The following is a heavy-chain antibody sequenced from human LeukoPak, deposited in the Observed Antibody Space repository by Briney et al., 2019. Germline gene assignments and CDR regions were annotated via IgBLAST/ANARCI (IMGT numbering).Heavy chain of an antibody. CDR2: INHSGST. CDR3: ARQSDYGDYPFDY. D-gene: IGHD4-17*01. V-gene: IGHV4-34*01. CDR1: GGSFSGYY. J-gene: IGHJ4*02. Sequence: PSETLSLTCAVYGGSFSGYYWSWIRQPPGKGLEWIGEINHSGSTNYNPSLKSRVTISVDTSKNPFSLKLSSVTAADTAVYYCARQSDYGDYPFDYWGQGTLVTVSS.